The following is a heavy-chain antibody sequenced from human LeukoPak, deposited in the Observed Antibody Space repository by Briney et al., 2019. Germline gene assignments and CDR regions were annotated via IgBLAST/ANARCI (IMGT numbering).Heavy chain of an antibody. Sequence: GGSLRLSCAASGFTINYSWMTWVRQAPGKGLEWVAFIRYDGSNKYYADSVKGRFTISRDNSKNTLYLQMNSLRAEDTAVYYCAKAGVVVVPAAIGPAAYWGQGTLVTVSS. J-gene: IGHJ4*02. CDR2: IRYDGSNK. D-gene: IGHD2-2*02. CDR1: GFTINYSW. CDR3: AKAGVVVVPAAIGPAAY. V-gene: IGHV3-30*02.